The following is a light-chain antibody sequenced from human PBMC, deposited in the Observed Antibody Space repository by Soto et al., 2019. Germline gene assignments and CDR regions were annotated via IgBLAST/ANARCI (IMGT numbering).Light chain of an antibody. V-gene: IGLV1-51*02. J-gene: IGLJ3*02. CDR2: EDN. CDR1: SSNIGESY. Sequence: QSVLTRPPSVSAAPGQKITISCSGSSSNIGESYVSWYQQIPGTAPKLLIYEDNKRPSGIPDRFSGSKSGTSATLGITGLQTGDEADYYCGTWHSGLNPGVFGGGTKLTVL. CDR3: GTWHSGLNPGV.